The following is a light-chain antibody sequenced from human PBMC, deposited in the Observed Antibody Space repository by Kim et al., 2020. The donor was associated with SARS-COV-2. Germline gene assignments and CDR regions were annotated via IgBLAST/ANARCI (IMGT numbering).Light chain of an antibody. Sequence: SASVGDRITLTCRASKSISNWLAWYQQKPGKAPKLLIYDASSWENGVPSRFSGSGSGTEFTLTISSLQTDDFATYYCRQSISYPYTFGQGTKLEIK. V-gene: IGKV1-5*01. J-gene: IGKJ2*01. CDR3: RQSISYPYT. CDR2: DAS. CDR1: KSISNW.